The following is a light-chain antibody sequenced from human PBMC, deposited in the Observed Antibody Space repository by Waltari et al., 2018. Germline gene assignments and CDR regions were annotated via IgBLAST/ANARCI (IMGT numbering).Light chain of an antibody. Sequence: EMVLTQSPGALSLSPGDRATLSCRASQSVSSTYLAWYQQKPGQAPRLLISGASSRAPGIPDRFLGSGSGTDFTLTISRLEPEDSAVYYCPQYGSSPPYTFGQGTKLAIK. CDR1: QSVSSTY. CDR3: PQYGSSPPYT. CDR2: GAS. J-gene: IGKJ2*01. V-gene: IGKV3-20*01.